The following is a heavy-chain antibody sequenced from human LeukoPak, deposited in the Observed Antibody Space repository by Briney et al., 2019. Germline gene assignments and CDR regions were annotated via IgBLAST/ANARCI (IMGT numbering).Heavy chain of an antibody. Sequence: SETLSLTCTVSGGSISSGDYYWSWIRQHPGKGLEWIGYIYYSGSTYYNPSLKSRVTISVDTSKNQFSLKLSSVTAADTAVYYCAREAGRTYYYDSSGRSWVDYWGQGTLVTVSS. CDR3: AREAGRTYYYDSSGRSWVDY. CDR1: GGSISSGDYY. V-gene: IGHV4-31*03. D-gene: IGHD3-22*01. J-gene: IGHJ4*02. CDR2: IYYSGST.